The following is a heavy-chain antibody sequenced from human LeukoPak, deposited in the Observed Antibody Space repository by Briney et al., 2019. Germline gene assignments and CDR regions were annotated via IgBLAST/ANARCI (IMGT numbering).Heavy chain of an antibody. CDR1: GGSISSYY. CDR2: IYYSGST. D-gene: IGHD3-22*01. J-gene: IGHJ3*02. Sequence: SETLSLTCTVSGGSISSYYWSWIRQPPGKGLEWIGYIYYSGSTNYNPSLKSRVTISVDTSKDQFSLKLSSVTAADTAVYYCARYDSSGYGAFDIWGQGTMVTVSS. V-gene: IGHV4-59*08. CDR3: ARYDSSGYGAFDI.